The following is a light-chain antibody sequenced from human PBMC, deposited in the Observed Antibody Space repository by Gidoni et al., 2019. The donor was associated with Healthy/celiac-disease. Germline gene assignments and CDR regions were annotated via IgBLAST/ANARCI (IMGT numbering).Light chain of an antibody. CDR3: QQLNSYLSRFT. CDR1: QGISSY. Sequence: DIQLTQSPSFLSASVGDRVTITCRASQGISSYLAWYQQKPGKAPKLLTYAASTLQSGVPSRFSGSGSGTEFTLTISSLQPEDFATYYCQQLNSYLSRFTFGPGTKVDIK. J-gene: IGKJ3*01. CDR2: AAS. V-gene: IGKV1-9*01.